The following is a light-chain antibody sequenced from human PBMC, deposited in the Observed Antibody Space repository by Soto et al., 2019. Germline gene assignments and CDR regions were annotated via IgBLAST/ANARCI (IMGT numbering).Light chain of an antibody. Sequence: QSALTQPASVSGSPGQSITISCTGTSSDVGGYNSVSWYQQHPGKTPKLMIYEVSNRPSGVSNRFSGSKSGNTASLTISGLQAEDEADYYCSSYTSSNTGVFGGGTKLTVL. CDR3: SSYTSSNTGV. CDR2: EVS. J-gene: IGLJ3*02. V-gene: IGLV2-14*01. CDR1: SSDVGGYNS.